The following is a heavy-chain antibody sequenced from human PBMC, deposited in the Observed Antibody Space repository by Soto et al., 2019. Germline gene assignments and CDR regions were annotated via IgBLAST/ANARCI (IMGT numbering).Heavy chain of an antibody. CDR2: IIVSNGSP. CDR1: GYTFTSHT. D-gene: IGHD3-3*01. Sequence: QVQLVQSGAEVKEPGASVRVSCKASGYTFTSHTLHWARQAPGQGLEWMGWIIVSNGSPRYAPQFQGRVTFGRDTSATTAYMELSSLTYEDTAVYYCAREPEDGVPGDSLGQGTLVVVSS. V-gene: IGHV1-3*01. J-gene: IGHJ4*02. CDR3: AREPEDGVPGDS.